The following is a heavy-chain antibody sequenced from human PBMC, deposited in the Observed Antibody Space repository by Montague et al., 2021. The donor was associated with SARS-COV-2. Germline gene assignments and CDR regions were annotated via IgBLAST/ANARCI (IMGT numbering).Heavy chain of an antibody. D-gene: IGHD3-9*01. Sequence: SETLSLTCVVSGDSISTDNWWTWVRLPPGKGLEWVGEIYHTGSTKYKPSLKSRVSMSVDKSWNQFSLKLSSVTAADTAVYYCARHVYDILTGYYTYWYFDLWGRGTLVTVSS. J-gene: IGHJ2*01. CDR1: GDSISTDNW. CDR3: ARHVYDILTGYYTYWYFDL. V-gene: IGHV4-4*02. CDR2: IYHTGST.